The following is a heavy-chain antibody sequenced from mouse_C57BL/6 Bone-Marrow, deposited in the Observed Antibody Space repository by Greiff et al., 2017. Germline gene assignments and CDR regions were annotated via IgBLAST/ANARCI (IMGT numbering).Heavy chain of an antibody. CDR2: IDPSDSYT. J-gene: IGHJ4*01. D-gene: IGHD2-3*01. V-gene: IGHV1-59*01. Sequence: VKLQQPGAELVRPGTSVKLSCKASGYTFTSYWMHWVKQRPGQGLEWIGVIDPSDSYTNYNQKFKGKATLTVDTSSSTAYMQLSSLTSEDSAVYYCARGRWLLPYAMDYWGQGTSVTVSS. CDR3: ARGRWLLPYAMDY. CDR1: GYTFTSYW.